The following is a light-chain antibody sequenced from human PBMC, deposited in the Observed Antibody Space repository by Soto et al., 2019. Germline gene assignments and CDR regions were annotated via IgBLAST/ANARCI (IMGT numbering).Light chain of an antibody. CDR2: GAS. CDR1: QSVSSTS. J-gene: IGKJ2*01. CDR3: QQYNNWPIYT. V-gene: IGKV3-20*01. Sequence: EIVLTQSPGTLSLSPGERATLSCRASQSVSSTSLAWYQQKPGQAPRLLMYGASSRATDIPDRFSGSGSGTDFTLTISRLEPADFAVYYCQQYNNWPIYTFGQGTKLEIK.